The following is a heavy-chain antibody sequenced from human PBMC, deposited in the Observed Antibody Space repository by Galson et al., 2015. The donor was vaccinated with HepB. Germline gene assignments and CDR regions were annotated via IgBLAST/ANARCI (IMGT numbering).Heavy chain of an antibody. CDR2: ISYDGSNK. V-gene: IGHV3-30*18. Sequence: SLRLSCAASGFTFSSYGMHWVRQAPGKGLEWVAVISYDGSNKYYVDSVKGRFTISRDNSKNTLYLQMNSLRAEDTAVYYCAKLLDYWGQGTLVTVSS. CDR1: GFTFSSYG. CDR3: AKLLDY. J-gene: IGHJ4*02.